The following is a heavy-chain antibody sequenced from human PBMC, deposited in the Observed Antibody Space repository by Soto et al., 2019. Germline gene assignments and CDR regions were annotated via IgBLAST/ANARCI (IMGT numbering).Heavy chain of an antibody. CDR2: IYYSGST. V-gene: IGHV4-39*01. D-gene: IGHD3-3*01. CDR1: GGSTSSSSYY. Sequence: SETLSLTCTVSGGSTSSSSYYWGWIRQPPGKGLEWIGSIYYSGSTYYNPSLKSRVTISVDTSKNQFSLKLSSVTAADTAVYYCARGIYYDFWSGYPKDAFDIWGQGTMVTVSS. CDR3: ARGIYYDFWSGYPKDAFDI. J-gene: IGHJ3*02.